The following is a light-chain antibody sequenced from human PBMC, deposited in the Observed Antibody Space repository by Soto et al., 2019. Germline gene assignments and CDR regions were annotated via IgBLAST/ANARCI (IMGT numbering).Light chain of an antibody. CDR2: GNN. CDR3: QSYDSSLSGVV. J-gene: IGLJ2*01. Sequence: QSVLTQPPSVSGAPGQRVTISCTGSSSNIGAGYDVHWYQQLPGTAPKLLIYGNNNQPSGVPDRFSGSKSGTSASLAITGLQAEDEADYYCQSYDSSLSGVVFGGGTKVTVL. V-gene: IGLV1-40*01. CDR1: SSNIGAGYD.